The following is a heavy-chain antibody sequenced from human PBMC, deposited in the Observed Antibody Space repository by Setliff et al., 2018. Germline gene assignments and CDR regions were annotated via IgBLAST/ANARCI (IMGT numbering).Heavy chain of an antibody. CDR1: GSTFSSYA. CDR3: ARQGYGSGSYYLNWFDP. CDR2: IIPIFGTA. V-gene: IGHV1-69*05. D-gene: IGHD3-10*01. J-gene: IGHJ5*02. Sequence: SVKVSCKASGSTFSSYAISWVRQAPGQGLEWMGGIIPIFGTANYAQKFQGRVTITTDESTSTAYMEMSSLRSEDTAVYYCARQGYGSGSYYLNWFDPWGQGTLVTVSS.